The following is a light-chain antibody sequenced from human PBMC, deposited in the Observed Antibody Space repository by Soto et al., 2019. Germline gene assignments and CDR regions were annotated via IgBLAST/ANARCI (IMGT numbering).Light chain of an antibody. V-gene: IGKV3-15*01. J-gene: IGKJ5*01. CDR2: GAS. CDR3: QQYNNGSPIT. Sequence: EIVLTQSPATLSLSPGERATLSCRASQSVGTKLAWYQQKPGQSPRLLIYGASTRATGVPARFGGSGSETEFTLTISSLQSEDFALYYCQQYNNGSPITFGQGTRLEIK. CDR1: QSVGTK.